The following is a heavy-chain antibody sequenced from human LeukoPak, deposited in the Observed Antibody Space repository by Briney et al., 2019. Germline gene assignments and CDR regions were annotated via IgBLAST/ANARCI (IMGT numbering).Heavy chain of an antibody. Sequence: VASVKVSCKASGGTFSSYAISWVRQAPGQGLEWMGGIIPIFGTANYAQKFQGRVTITADKSTSTAYMELSSLRSEDTAVYYCARGNGGGYVNYYYYYMDVWGKGTTVTVSS. CDR1: GGTFSSYA. J-gene: IGHJ6*03. CDR3: ARGNGGGYVNYYYYYMDV. V-gene: IGHV1-69*06. CDR2: IIPIFGTA. D-gene: IGHD5-12*01.